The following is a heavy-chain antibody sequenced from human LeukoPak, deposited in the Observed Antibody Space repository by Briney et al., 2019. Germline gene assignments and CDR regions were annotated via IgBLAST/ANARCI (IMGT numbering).Heavy chain of an antibody. V-gene: IGHV3-23*01. CDR3: AKWGDYDVLTGYYVPDY. CDR2: ILGSGGSA. Sequence: GASLRLSCAASGFTFSNYAMSWVRQAPGKGLEWVSAILGSGGSAYYADSVKGRFTVSRDNSKSTLYLQMNSLRAEDTALYYCAKWGDYDVLTGYYVPDYWGQGTLVTVSS. CDR1: GFTFSNYA. D-gene: IGHD3-9*01. J-gene: IGHJ4*02.